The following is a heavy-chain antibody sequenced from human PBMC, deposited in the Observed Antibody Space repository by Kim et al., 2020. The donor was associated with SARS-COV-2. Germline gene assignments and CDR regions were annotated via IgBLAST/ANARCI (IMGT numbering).Heavy chain of an antibody. CDR3: ARYSIVEGGGDY. CDR1: GGSISSGGYY. CDR2: IYYRGST. J-gene: IGHJ4*02. D-gene: IGHD3-22*01. Sequence: SETLSLTCTVSGGSISSGGYYWSWIRQHPGKGLEWIGYIYYRGSTYYNPSLKSRVTIAVDTSKNQLSLTLSSVTAADTAVYYCARYSIVEGGGDYWGQGTLVTVSS. V-gene: IGHV4-31*03.